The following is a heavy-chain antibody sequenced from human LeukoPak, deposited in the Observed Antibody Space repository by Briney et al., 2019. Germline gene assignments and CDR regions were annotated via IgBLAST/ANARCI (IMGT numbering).Heavy chain of an antibody. CDR2: ISGSGGST. CDR1: GFTFSSYG. J-gene: IGHJ4*02. Sequence: GGSLRLSCAASGFTFSSYGMSWVRQAPGKGLEWVSGISGSGGSTYYVDSVKGRFTISRDNSKNTLYLQMNSLRAEDTAVYYCARSLPMVRGVTPYYFDYWGQGTLVTVSS. V-gene: IGHV3-23*01. D-gene: IGHD3-10*01. CDR3: ARSLPMVRGVTPYYFDY.